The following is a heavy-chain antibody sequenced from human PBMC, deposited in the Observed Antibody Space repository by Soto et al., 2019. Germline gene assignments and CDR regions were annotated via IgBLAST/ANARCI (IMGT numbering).Heavy chain of an antibody. Sequence: HPGGSLRLSCAASGFRFRTRAMSWVRQAPGKGLEWVASIRPGGDSTYYADSVKGRFAVSRDNSNVTLYLRMDSLRVEDTAIYYCTTHEEGAPWAGGFDSWGQGTLVTVSS. J-gene: IGHJ5*01. D-gene: IGHD1-26*01. CDR3: TTHEEGAPWAGGFDS. CDR2: IRPGGDST. CDR1: GFRFRTRA. V-gene: IGHV3-23*01.